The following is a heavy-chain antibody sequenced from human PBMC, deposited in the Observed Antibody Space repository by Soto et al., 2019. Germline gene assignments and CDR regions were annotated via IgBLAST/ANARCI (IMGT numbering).Heavy chain of an antibody. V-gene: IGHV3-23*01. CDR1: GFTFSSSG. CDR2: LSEDDGRT. J-gene: IGHJ4*02. CDR3: AKDSGYDSTD. Sequence: EVQLLESGGGLVQPGGSLRLCWAASGFTFSSSGMSWVRQAPGKGLEWISGLSEDDGRTTYADSVSGRFTISRDISKNTLYLQMDSLRVEDTAVYYCAKDSGYDSTDWGQGTLVTVSS. D-gene: IGHD3-22*01.